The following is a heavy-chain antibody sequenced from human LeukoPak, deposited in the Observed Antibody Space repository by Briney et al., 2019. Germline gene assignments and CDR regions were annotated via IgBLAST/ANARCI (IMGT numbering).Heavy chain of an antibody. D-gene: IGHD6-6*01. Sequence: SGTLSLTCAVYGGSFSGYYWSWIRQPPGKGLEWIGEINHSGSTNYNPSLKSRVTISVDTSKNQFSLKLSSVTAADTAVYYCARGVAARNIYYYYYGMDVWGQGTTVTVSS. CDR2: INHSGST. V-gene: IGHV4-34*01. CDR1: GGSFSGYY. CDR3: ARGVAARNIYYYYYGMDV. J-gene: IGHJ6*02.